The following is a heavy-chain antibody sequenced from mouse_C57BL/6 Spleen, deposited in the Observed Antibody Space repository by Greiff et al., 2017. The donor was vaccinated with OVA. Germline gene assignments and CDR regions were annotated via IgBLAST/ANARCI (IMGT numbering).Heavy chain of an antibody. CDR2: IDPENGDT. J-gene: IGHJ3*01. D-gene: IGHD4-1*01. CDR1: GFNIKDDY. CDR3: TTTGNGAWFAY. V-gene: IGHV14-4*01. Sequence: EVQLQESWAELVRPGASVKLSCTASGFNIKDDYMHWVKQRPEQGLEWIGWIDPENGDTEYASKFQGKATITADTSSNTAYLQLSSLTSEDTAVYYCTTTGNGAWFAYWGQGTLVTVSA.